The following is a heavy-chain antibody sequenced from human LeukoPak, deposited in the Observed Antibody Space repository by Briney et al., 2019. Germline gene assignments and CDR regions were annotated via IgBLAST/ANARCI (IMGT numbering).Heavy chain of an antibody. CDR1: GGSISSSSYY. V-gene: IGHV4-39*01. D-gene: IGHD1-1*01. CDR3: ARRRTTGTTFDY. J-gene: IGHJ4*02. CDR2: IYYSGST. Sequence: PSETLSLTCTVSGGSISSSSYYWGWIRQPPGKGLEWIGSIYYSGSTYYNPSLKSRVTISVDTSKNQFSLKLTSVTAADTAVYYCARRRTTGTTFDYWGQGTLVTVSS.